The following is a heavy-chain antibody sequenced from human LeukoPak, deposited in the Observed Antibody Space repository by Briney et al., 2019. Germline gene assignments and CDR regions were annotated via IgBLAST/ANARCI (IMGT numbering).Heavy chain of an antibody. CDR3: ASATVLRYSSSWYDY. CDR2: INPSGGST. D-gene: IGHD6-13*01. CDR1: GYTFTSYY. J-gene: IGHJ4*02. Sequence: ASVKVSCKASGYTFTSYYMHWVRQAPGQGLEWMGIINPSGGSTSYAQKFQGRVTMTRDMSTSTVYMELSSLRSEDTAVYYCASATVLRYSSSWYDYWGQGTLVTVSS. V-gene: IGHV1-46*01.